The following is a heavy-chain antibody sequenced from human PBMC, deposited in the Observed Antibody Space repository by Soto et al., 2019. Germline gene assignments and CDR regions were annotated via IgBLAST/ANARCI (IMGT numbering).Heavy chain of an antibody. J-gene: IGHJ4*02. CDR3: ARHQSGTYDY. V-gene: IGHV4-59*08. CDR1: GGSISGYY. CDR2: IHYTGST. Sequence: SETLSLTCTVSGGSISGYYWSWIRQPPGKGLEWIAYIHYTGSTNYNPSLKSRVTISVDTSKNQLSLKLSSVTAADTAVYYCARHQSGTYDYWGQGTLVTVSS.